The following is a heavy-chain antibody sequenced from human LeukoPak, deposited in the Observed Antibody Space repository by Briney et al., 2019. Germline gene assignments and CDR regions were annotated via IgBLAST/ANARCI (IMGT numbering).Heavy chain of an antibody. D-gene: IGHD6-6*01. V-gene: IGHV3-11*01. Sequence: GWSLRLSCAASGFTFSDHYMTWIRQAPGKGLEWISYISGSGDTIYYGDSVKGRFTISRDNAKNSLYLQMNSLRVEDTAMYYCVSARPDYWGQGTLVTVSS. J-gene: IGHJ4*02. CDR1: GFTFSDHY. CDR2: ISGSGDTI. CDR3: VSARPDY.